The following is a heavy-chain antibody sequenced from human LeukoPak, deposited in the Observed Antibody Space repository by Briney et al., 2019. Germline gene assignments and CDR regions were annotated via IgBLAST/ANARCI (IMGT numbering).Heavy chain of an antibody. J-gene: IGHJ4*02. D-gene: IGHD6-6*01. CDR3: ARGGTYSSSSLGDY. V-gene: IGHV3-64*01. Sequence: GGSLRLSCAASGLTFSNYAMHWVRQAPRKGLEYVSTISSNGGSTHYANSVKGRFTISRDNSKSTLYLQMGSLRDDDTAVYYCARGGTYSSSSLGDYWGQGTLVTVSS. CDR1: GLTFSNYA. CDR2: ISSNGGST.